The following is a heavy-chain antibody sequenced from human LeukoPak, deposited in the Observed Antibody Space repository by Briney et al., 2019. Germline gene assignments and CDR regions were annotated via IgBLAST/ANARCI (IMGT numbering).Heavy chain of an antibody. D-gene: IGHD6-13*01. Sequence: PGRSLRLSCAASGFTFDDYAMHWVRQAPGKGLEWVSLISGDGAGTYYADSVKGRFTISRDNTKNSLYLRMNSLRTEDTALYYCARPLGSSTWYVGYWGQGTLVTVSS. V-gene: IGHV3-43*02. J-gene: IGHJ4*02. CDR2: ISGDGAGT. CDR1: GFTFDDYA. CDR3: ARPLGSSTWYVGY.